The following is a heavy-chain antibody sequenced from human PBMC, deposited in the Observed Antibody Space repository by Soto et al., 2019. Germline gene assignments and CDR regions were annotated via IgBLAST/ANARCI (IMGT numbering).Heavy chain of an antibody. Sequence: SETLSLTCTVSGDSISSYYWSWVRQPPGKGLEWIGYISNSGGTNVNPSLKGRVTLSVDTSMDHFSLRLSSVTAADTAVYFSSRVFGAYWYFVYWGQGTLVTVSS. CDR1: GDSISSYY. D-gene: IGHD2-8*02. V-gene: IGHV4-59*01. CDR3: SRVFGAYWYFVY. J-gene: IGHJ4*02. CDR2: ISNSGGT.